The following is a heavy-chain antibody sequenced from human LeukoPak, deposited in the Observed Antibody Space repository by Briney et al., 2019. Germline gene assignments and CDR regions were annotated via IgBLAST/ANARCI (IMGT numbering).Heavy chain of an antibody. D-gene: IGHD6-13*01. CDR3: AKGLYSRTWDYFDS. CDR1: GFTVSSYA. V-gene: IGHV3-23*01. CDR2: ISGSDGGA. Sequence: PGGSLRLSCAASGFTVSSYAMSWVRQAPGKGLEWVSAISGSDGGAYYADSVRGRFTISRDNSKNTLFLQMNGLRAEGTAVYYCAKGLYSRTWDYFDSWGLGTLVTVSS. J-gene: IGHJ4*02.